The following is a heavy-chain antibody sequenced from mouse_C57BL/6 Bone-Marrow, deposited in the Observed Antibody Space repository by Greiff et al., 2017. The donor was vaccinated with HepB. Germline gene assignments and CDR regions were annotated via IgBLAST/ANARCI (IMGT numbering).Heavy chain of an antibody. Sequence: EVQRVESGGGLVQPGGSLKLSCAASGFTFSDYYMYWVRQTPEKRLEWVAYISNGGGSTYYPDTVKGRFTISRDNAKNTLYLQMSRLKSEDTAMYYCARPLWQGFAYWGQGTLVTVSA. J-gene: IGHJ3*01. CDR2: ISNGGGST. CDR3: ARPLWQGFAY. CDR1: GFTFSDYY. V-gene: IGHV5-12*01. D-gene: IGHD1-1*02.